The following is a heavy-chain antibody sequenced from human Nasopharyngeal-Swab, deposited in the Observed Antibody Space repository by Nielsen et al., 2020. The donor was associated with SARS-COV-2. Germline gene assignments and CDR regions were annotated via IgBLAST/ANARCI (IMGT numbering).Heavy chain of an antibody. D-gene: IGHD6-19*01. CDR2: MTPKTGYT. CDR3: ARGGPVAFDY. V-gene: IGHV1-8*01. Sequence: ASVKVSCKASGFTFTTYDINWVRQASGQGPEWMGWMTPKTGYTGYAQKFQGRVTMTWNTSRSTAYMDLSSLTSEDTAVYYCARGGPVAFDYWGQGSLVIVSS. J-gene: IGHJ4*02. CDR1: GFTFTTYD.